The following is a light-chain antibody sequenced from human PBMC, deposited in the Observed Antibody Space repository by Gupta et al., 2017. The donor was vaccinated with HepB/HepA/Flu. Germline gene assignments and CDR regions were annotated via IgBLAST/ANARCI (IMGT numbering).Light chain of an antibody. J-gene: IGKJ1*01. V-gene: IGKV1-39*01. Sequence: DIQMTQSPSSLSASVGDRVTITCRASQNIDNYLNWYQQKPGKAPKILIFAASTLHVGVPSRFSGSGSGTDFTLTVSRLQPEDFAVYYCQQSYSVLRTFGQGTKVEVK. CDR3: QQSYSVLRT. CDR2: AAS. CDR1: QNIDNY.